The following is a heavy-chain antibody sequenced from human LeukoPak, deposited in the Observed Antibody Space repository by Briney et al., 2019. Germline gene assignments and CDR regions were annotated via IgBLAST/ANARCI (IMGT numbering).Heavy chain of an antibody. CDR2: IYSGGTT. J-gene: IGHJ4*02. Sequence: LTGGSLRLSCAASGFSVSNKYMSWVRQPAGKGLEWVSVIYSGGTTFYADSVKGRFTISRDNSKNTLYLQMNSLRPDGTAVYYCTKLKGWYGDGYFDYWGPGTLVTVSS. CDR3: TKLKGWYGDGYFDY. D-gene: IGHD6-19*01. V-gene: IGHV3-53*01. CDR1: GFSVSNKY.